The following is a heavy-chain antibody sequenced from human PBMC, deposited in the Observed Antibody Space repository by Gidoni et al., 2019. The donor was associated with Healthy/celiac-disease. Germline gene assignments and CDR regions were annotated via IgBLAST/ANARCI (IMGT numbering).Heavy chain of an antibody. Sequence: VPLQESGPGLAKPSQPLSLTCTFSVGSPSSGGYYWSWSRQHPGEGLEWIGYIYYSGSTYYNPSLKSRVTISVDTSKNQFSLKLSSVTAADTAVYYCARDWGANYYYYGMDVWGQGTTVTASS. D-gene: IGHD3-16*01. CDR3: ARDWGANYYYYGMDV. CDR2: IYYSGST. V-gene: IGHV4-31*03. J-gene: IGHJ6*02. CDR1: VGSPSSGGYY.